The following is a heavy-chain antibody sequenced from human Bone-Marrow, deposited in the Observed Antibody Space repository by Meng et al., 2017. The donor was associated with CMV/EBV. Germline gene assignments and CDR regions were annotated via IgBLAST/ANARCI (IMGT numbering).Heavy chain of an antibody. D-gene: IGHD6-13*01. CDR2: IYHSGST. CDR3: ARVLGSSWYGDWCWFDP. V-gene: IGHV4-38-2*02. Sequence: GSLRLSCTVSGYSISSGYYWGWIRQPPGKGLEWIGSIYHSGSTYYNPSLKSRVTISVDTSKNQFSLKLSSVTAADTAVYYCARVLGSSWYGDWCWFDPWGQGTRVTVSS. J-gene: IGHJ5*02. CDR1: GYSISSGYY.